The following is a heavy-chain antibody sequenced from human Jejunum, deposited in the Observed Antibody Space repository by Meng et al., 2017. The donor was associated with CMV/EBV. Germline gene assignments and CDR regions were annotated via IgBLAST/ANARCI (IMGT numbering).Heavy chain of an antibody. CDR1: SSYD. CDR3: TKPFGSGFPSYYYGLDV. J-gene: IGHJ6*02. D-gene: IGHD3-22*01. V-gene: IGHV3-48*03. CDR2: ISESGNTI. Sequence: SSYDMSWVRQAPGKGLEWVSYISESGNTIHYADSVKGRFTISRDNAKNSLFLQMNSLRAEDTAVYYCTKPFGSGFPSYYYGLDVWGQGTTVTVSS.